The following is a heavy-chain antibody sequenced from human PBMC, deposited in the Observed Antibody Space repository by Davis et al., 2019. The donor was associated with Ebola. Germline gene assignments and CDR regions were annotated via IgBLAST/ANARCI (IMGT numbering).Heavy chain of an antibody. CDR3: ARDMNTAMVLYDYGMDV. V-gene: IGHV3-21*01. CDR1: GFTFSSYN. J-gene: IGHJ6*04. CDR2: ISSSSYYI. D-gene: IGHD5-18*01. Sequence: GGSLRLSCAASGFTFSSYNMNWVRQAPGKGLEWVSSISSSSYYIYYADSLKGRFTVSRDNAKNSLYLQMNSLRAEDTAVYYCARDMNTAMVLYDYGMDVWGTGTTVTVSS.